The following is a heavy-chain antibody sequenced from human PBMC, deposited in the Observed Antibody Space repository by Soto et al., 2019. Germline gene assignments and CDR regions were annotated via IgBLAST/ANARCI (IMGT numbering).Heavy chain of an antibody. J-gene: IGHJ6*02. V-gene: IGHV5-51*01. CDR1: GYSFPSYW. CDR2: IYPGDSDT. D-gene: IGHD6-13*01. CDR3: AILKQELSYYVGRDV. Sequence: GESLKISCKASGYSFPSYWIAWVRQMPGKGLEWMGIIYPGDSDTRYSPSLQGQVTISADKSISTAYLQWRSLKASDTAMYYCAILKQELSYYVGRDVWGQGTT.